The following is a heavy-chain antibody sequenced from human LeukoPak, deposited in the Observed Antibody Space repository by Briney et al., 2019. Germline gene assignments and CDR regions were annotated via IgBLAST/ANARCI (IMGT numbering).Heavy chain of an antibody. J-gene: IGHJ4*01. CDR1: GFTFNTYW. CDR2: IRSDVRST. D-gene: IGHD3-10*01. V-gene: IGHV3-74*01. CDR3: AGVLGVRDLAYFDY. Sequence: PGGSLRLSCAASGFTFNTYWMHWVRQAPGKGLGWVSRIRSDVRSTSYADSVRGRFTISRDNAKNTLYLQMNSLRAEDTAVYYCAGVLGVRDLAYFDYWGHGTLVTVSS.